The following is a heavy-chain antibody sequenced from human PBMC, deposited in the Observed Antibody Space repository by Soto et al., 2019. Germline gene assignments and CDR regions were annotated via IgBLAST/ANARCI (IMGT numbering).Heavy chain of an antibody. CDR3: SRVLHTVTDY. D-gene: IGHD4-17*01. Sequence: EVQLVESGGGLVQPGGSLRLSCAASGFTFSTFWMTWVRQAPGKGLEWVANIKQDGSEKYYVESVKGRFTISRDNAKSSVYLQMNSLGDEDTAIYYCSRVLHTVTDYWGQGTLVAVSS. CDR2: IKQDGSEK. CDR1: GFTFSTFW. J-gene: IGHJ4*02. V-gene: IGHV3-7*01.